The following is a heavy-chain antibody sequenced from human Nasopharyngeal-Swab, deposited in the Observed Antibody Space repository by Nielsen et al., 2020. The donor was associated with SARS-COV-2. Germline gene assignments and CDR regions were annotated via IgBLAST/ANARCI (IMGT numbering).Heavy chain of an antibody. Sequence: GGSLRLSCAASGFTFSSYAMSWVRPAPGKGLEWVSAISGSGGSTYYADSVKGRFTISRDNSKNTLYLQMNSLRAEDTAVYYCAKDLAYCGGDCYSGFDYWGQGTLVTVSS. D-gene: IGHD2-21*02. V-gene: IGHV3-23*01. J-gene: IGHJ4*02. CDR1: GFTFSSYA. CDR3: AKDLAYCGGDCYSGFDY. CDR2: ISGSGGST.